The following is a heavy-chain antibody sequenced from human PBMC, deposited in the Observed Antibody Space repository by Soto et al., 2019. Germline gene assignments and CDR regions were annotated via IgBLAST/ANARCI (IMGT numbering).Heavy chain of an antibody. D-gene: IGHD4-17*01. V-gene: IGHV3-73*01. CDR1: GFTFSGSA. Sequence: GGSLRLSCAASGFTFSGSAMHWVRQASGKGLEWVGRIRSKANSYATAYAASVKGRFTISRDDSKNTAYLQMNSLKTEDTAVYYCTRPNGDYDFYWFDPWGQGTMVTVYS. CDR3: TRPNGDYDFYWFDP. J-gene: IGHJ5*02. CDR2: IRSKANSYAT.